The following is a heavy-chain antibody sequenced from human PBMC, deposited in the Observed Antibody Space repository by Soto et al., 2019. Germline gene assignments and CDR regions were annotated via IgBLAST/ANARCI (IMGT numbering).Heavy chain of an antibody. V-gene: IGHV3-15*01. CDR1: GFTFSSYA. CDR2: IKSKTDGGTT. D-gene: IGHD2-2*01. CDR3: TTDPWTRDGDTSPGYGWFDP. Sequence: GGSLRLSCAASGFTFSSYAMSWVRQAPGKGLEWVGRIKSKTDGGTTDYAAPVKGRFTISRDDSKNTLYLQMNSLKTEDTAVYYCTTDPWTRDGDTSPGYGWFDPWGQGTLVTVSS. J-gene: IGHJ5*02.